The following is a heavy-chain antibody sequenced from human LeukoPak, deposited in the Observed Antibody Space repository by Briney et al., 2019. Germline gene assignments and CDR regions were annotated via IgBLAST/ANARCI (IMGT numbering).Heavy chain of an antibody. CDR1: GFTLRSYA. D-gene: IGHD3-9*01. V-gene: IGHV3-23*01. Sequence: GGPLRLSCAASGFTLRSYAMSWVRQAPGKGLDGVSAISGSGGSTYYADSVKGRCTISRDNSKNTLYLQMNSLRAEDTAVYYCAKGSTYYDILPPNWFDPWGQGTLVTVSS. J-gene: IGHJ5*02. CDR3: AKGSTYYDILPPNWFDP. CDR2: ISGSGGST.